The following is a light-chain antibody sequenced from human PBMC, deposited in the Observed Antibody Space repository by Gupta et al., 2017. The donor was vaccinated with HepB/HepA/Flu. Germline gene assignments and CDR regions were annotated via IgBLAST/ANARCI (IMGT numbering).Light chain of an antibody. CDR2: DAS. J-gene: IGKJ1*01. V-gene: IGKV3-15*01. CDR1: QRISSN. Sequence: EIVMMQSPATLSVSPGERAVLSCRASQRISSNLVWYQQKPGQAPRLLIYDASSRASGIPARFSGSGSGTEFTLTISSLQSEDFAVFYCQQYNDWPRTFGQGTKVEVK. CDR3: QQYNDWPRT.